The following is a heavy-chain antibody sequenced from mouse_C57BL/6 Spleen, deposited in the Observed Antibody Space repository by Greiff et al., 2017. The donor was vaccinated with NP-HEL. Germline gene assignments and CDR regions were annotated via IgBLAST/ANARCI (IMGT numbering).Heavy chain of an antibody. CDR1: GYTFTDYY. D-gene: IGHD1-1*01. J-gene: IGHJ2*01. CDR2: INPNNGGT. Sequence: EVKLQQSGPELVKPGASVKISCKASGYTFTDYYMNWVKQSHGKSLEWIGDINPNNGGTSYNQKFKGKATLTVDKSSSTAYMELRSLTSEDSAVYYCAAAYYYGSSYVSYYFDYWGQGTTLTVSS. CDR3: AAAYYYGSSYVSYYFDY. V-gene: IGHV1-26*01.